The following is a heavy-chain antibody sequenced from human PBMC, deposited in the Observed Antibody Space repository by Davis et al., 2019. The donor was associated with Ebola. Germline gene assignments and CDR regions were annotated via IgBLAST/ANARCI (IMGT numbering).Heavy chain of an antibody. CDR2: ISYDGSNK. D-gene: IGHD1-26*01. V-gene: IGHV3-30*03. CDR1: GFSFSSYG. CDR3: ATTTNPDY. J-gene: IGHJ4*02. Sequence: GESLKISCAASGFSFSSYGMHWVRQAPGQGLQWVAVISYDGSNKYYADSVKGRFTISRDNSKNTLYLQMNSLRAEDTAVYYCATTTNPDYWGQGTLVTVSS.